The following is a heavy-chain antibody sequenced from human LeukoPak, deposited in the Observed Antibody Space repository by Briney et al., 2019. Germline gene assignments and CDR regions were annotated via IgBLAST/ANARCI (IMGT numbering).Heavy chain of an antibody. CDR1: GYTFTGYY. CDR2: INPNSGGT. Sequence: ASVKVSCKASGYTFTGYYIHWVRQAPGQGLEWMGWINPNSGGTNYAQNFQGWVTMTRDMSISTAYMELSRLRSDDTAVYYCARDKATVTTPYFDYWGQGTLVTVSS. J-gene: IGHJ4*02. D-gene: IGHD4-17*01. CDR3: ARDKATVTTPYFDY. V-gene: IGHV1-2*04.